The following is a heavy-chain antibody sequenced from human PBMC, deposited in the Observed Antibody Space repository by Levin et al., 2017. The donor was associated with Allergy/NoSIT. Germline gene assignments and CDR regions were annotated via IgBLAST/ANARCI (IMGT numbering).Heavy chain of an antibody. D-gene: IGHD3-10*01. V-gene: IGHV4-34*01. CDR2: MHSVDT. CDR3: ARRMRVVRGPPSAIRAFDI. J-gene: IGHJ3*02. CDR1: GGSFSDYS. Sequence: PSETLSLTCAVSGGSFSDYSWNWIRQPPGKGLEWIGEMHSVDTDYNPSLKSRVTISLDTSKSHFSLTLNSVTATDTAVYYCARRMRVVRGPPSAIRAFDIWGQGTMVTVSS.